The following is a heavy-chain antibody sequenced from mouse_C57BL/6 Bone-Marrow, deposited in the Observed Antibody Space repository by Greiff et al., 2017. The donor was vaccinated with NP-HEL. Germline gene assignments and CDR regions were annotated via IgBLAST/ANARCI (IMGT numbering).Heavy chain of an antibody. J-gene: IGHJ4*01. CDR1: GFNIKDDY. Sequence: EVQLQQSGAELVRPGASVKLSCTASGFNIKDDYMHWVKQRPEQGLEWIGWIDPENGDTEYASKLQGKATITADTSSNTAYLQLSSLTSEDTAVYYCTTGYYGNYGYAMDYWGQGTSVTVSS. CDR2: IDPENGDT. D-gene: IGHD2-1*01. V-gene: IGHV14-4*01. CDR3: TTGYYGNYGYAMDY.